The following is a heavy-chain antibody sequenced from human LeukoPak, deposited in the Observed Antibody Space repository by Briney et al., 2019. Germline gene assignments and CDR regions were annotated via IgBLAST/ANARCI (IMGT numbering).Heavy chain of an antibody. D-gene: IGHD3-22*01. Sequence: GGSLRLSCAASGFTFSSYGMHWVRQAPGKGLEFVSAISSDGGSTFYANSVKGRFTTSRDKSKNTLFLQVGSLRAEDMAVYYCARAIHSSGYPPVDFWGQGTLVTVSS. CDR3: ARAIHSSGYPPVDF. CDR2: ISSDGGST. J-gene: IGHJ4*02. V-gene: IGHV3-64*01. CDR1: GFTFSSYG.